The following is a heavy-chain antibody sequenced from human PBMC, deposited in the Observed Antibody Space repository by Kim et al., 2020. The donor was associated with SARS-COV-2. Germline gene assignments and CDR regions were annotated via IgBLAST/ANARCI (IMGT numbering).Heavy chain of an antibody. CDR3: ARRSVAAAVFWFDP. Sequence: SETLSLTCTVSGGSISSSSYYWGWIRQPPGKGLEWIGSIYYSGSTYYNPSLKSRVTISVDTSKNQFSLKLSSVTAADTAVYYCARRSVAAAVFWFDPWGQGTLVTVSS. CDR1: GGSISSSSYY. J-gene: IGHJ5*02. CDR2: IYYSGST. D-gene: IGHD6-13*01. V-gene: IGHV4-39*01.